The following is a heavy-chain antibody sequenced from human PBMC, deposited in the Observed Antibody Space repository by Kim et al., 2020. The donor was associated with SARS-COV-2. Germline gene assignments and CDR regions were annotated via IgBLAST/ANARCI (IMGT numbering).Heavy chain of an antibody. V-gene: IGHV3-53*01. D-gene: IGHD3-16*01. Sequence: GGSLRLSCAASGFTVSSNYMSWVRQAPGEGLEWVSVIHSGGNTYYADSVKGRFTISRDNFKNTLYLQMNSLRAEDTAVYYCAREGGDYYYGMDIWGQGTTVTVSS. CDR1: GFTVSSNY. J-gene: IGHJ6*02. CDR3: AREGGDYYYGMDI. CDR2: IHSGGNT.